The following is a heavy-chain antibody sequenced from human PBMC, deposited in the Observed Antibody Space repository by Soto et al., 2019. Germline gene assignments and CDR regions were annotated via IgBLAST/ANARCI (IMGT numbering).Heavy chain of an antibody. CDR3: AKDGGADGYFGNWLDP. V-gene: IGHV1-69*15. Sequence: QVQLVQSGAEVKKPGSSVKVSCKASGGTFSNYAITWVRQAPGQGLEWVGRIIPIFGTTNVAQKFQGRVTITADESTTTATMALSGLRSDDTAVYYCAKDGGADGYFGNWLDPWGQGTLVTVSS. J-gene: IGHJ5*02. D-gene: IGHD5-12*01. CDR1: GGTFSNYA. CDR2: IIPIFGTT.